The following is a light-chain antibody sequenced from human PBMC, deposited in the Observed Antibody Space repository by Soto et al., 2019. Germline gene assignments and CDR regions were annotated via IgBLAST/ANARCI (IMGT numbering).Light chain of an antibody. CDR2: GVS. CDR1: HGVSRKY. V-gene: IGKV3-20*01. CDR3: QVYGPSPPIT. J-gene: IGKJ5*01. Sequence: VLAQSPGTLSLSPGGGATLTCSAIHGVSRKYLAWYQHKPRQAPRHLIYGVSTRATGIPDRFTGSGSGTDFTLTISRLEPEDFAVFYCQVYGPSPPITFGQGTRLEVK.